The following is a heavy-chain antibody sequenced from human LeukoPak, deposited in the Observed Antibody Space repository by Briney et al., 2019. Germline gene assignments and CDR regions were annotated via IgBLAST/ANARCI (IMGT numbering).Heavy chain of an antibody. Sequence: SETLSLTCAVDGGSFSDYYWSWIRQPPGKGLEWIGEINHSGSTNYNPSLKSRVTISVDTSKNQFSLKLSSVTAADTAVYYCARGPGGSSSYRGQGTLVTVSS. CDR3: ARGPGGSSSY. CDR2: INHSGST. D-gene: IGHD6-6*01. V-gene: IGHV4-34*01. CDR1: GGSFSDYY. J-gene: IGHJ4*02.